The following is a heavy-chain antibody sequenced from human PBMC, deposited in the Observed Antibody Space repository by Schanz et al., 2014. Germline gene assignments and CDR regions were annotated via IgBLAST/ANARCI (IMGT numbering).Heavy chain of an antibody. V-gene: IGHV3-23*04. CDR2: ISGSGAST. J-gene: IGHJ4*02. D-gene: IGHD3-9*01. CDR1: GVTFSSYA. CDR3: AKHVRSLTGNDY. Sequence: VHLVESGGGVVQPGRSLRLSCSASGVTFSSYAMSWVRQASGKGLEWVSAISGSGASTYYADSVKGRFTISRDNSKNTLYLQVNSLRAEDTAVYYCAKHVRSLTGNDYWGQGTLVTVSS.